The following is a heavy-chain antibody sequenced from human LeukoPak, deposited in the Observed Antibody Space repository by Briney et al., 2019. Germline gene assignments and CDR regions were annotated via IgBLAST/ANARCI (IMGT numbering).Heavy chain of an antibody. Sequence: ASVKVSCKASGGTFSSYAISWVRQAPGQGLEWMGGIIPIFGTANYAQKFQGRVTITADESTSTAYMELSSLRSEDTAVYYCARADGYSSLPDAQYYYYGMDVWGQGTTATVSS. V-gene: IGHV1-69*13. CDR2: IIPIFGTA. CDR1: GGTFSSYA. CDR3: ARADGYSSLPDAQYYYYGMDV. J-gene: IGHJ6*02. D-gene: IGHD6-13*01.